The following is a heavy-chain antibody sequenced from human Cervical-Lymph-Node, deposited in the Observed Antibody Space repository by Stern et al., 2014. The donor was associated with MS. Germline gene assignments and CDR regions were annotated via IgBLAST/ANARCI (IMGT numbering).Heavy chain of an antibody. V-gene: IGHV4-30-4*01. CDR3: AGADGRAPRHWFDP. Sequence: QVQLQESGPGLVKPSQTLSLTCIASGGSITSGNYYWSWIRQPPGKGLEYIGYIYYRGSTYYNPSLKSRLTISLDTSKNQFFLKLGLVTAVDTPVYYCAGADGRAPRHWFDPWGQGALVTVSS. CDR1: GGSITSGNYY. D-gene: IGHD5-24*01. CDR2: IYYRGST. J-gene: IGHJ5*02.